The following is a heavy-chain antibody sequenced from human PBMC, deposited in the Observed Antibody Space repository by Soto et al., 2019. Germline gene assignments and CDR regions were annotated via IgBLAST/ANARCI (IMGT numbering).Heavy chain of an antibody. CDR3: ASPNPLRGSGFLFDY. Sequence: QVQLVQSGAEVKKPGSSVKVSCKASGGTFSSYTINWVRQAPGQGLEWMGRIIPILGIANYAQKFQGRVAITAVKSTSTAYMELSSLRSEDTAVYYCASPNPLRGSGFLFDYWGQGTLVTVSS. V-gene: IGHV1-69*02. D-gene: IGHD4-17*01. CDR2: IIPILGIA. J-gene: IGHJ4*02. CDR1: GGTFSSYT.